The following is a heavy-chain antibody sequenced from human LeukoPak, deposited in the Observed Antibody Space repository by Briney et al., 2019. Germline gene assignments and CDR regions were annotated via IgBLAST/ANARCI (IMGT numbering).Heavy chain of an antibody. Sequence: ASVKASCKASDYTFTNYGISWVRQAPGQGLEWMGWISAYNGNTNQAQKLQGRVTMTTDTSTRTAYMGLRSLRSDDTAVYYCARDYYDSSGYYYVFAYWGQGTLVTVSS. CDR2: ISAYNGNT. J-gene: IGHJ4*02. D-gene: IGHD3-22*01. CDR3: ARDYYDSSGYYYVFAY. V-gene: IGHV1-18*01. CDR1: DYTFTNYG.